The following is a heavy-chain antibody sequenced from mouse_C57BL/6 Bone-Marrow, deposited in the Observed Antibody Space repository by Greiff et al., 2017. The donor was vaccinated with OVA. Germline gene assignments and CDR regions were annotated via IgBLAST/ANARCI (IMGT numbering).Heavy chain of an antibody. CDR3: ARHEDRDGYVPAWFAY. CDR2: FYPGSGSI. D-gene: IGHD2-2*01. J-gene: IGHJ3*01. V-gene: IGHV1-62-2*01. CDR1: GYTFTEST. Sequence: VQLQQSGAELVKPGASVKLSCKASGYTFTESTIHWVKQRSGQGLEWIGWFYPGSGSIKYNEKFKDKATLTADKSSSTVYMELSRLTSEDSAVYFCARHEDRDGYVPAWFAYWGQGTLVTVSA.